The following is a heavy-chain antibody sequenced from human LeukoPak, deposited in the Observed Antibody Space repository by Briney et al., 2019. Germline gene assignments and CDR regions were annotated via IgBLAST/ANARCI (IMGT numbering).Heavy chain of an antibody. CDR3: ARELRDYDGSGSSQIDY. Sequence: PSETLSLTCTVSGGSISSGSYYWSWIRQPAGKGLEWIGRIYTSGSTNYNPSLKSRVTISVDTSKNQFSLKLSSVPAADTAVYCCARELRDYDGSGSSQIDYWGEGTLVTVSS. V-gene: IGHV4-61*02. CDR1: GGSISSGSYY. J-gene: IGHJ4*02. CDR2: IYTSGST. D-gene: IGHD3-10*01.